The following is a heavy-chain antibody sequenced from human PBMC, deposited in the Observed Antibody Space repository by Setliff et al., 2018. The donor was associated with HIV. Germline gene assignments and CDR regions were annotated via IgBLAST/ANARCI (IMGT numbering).Heavy chain of an antibody. V-gene: IGHV5-51*01. CDR2: IYPGNSDT. CDR3: AKHLSPGSGWYSKARGMDV. J-gene: IGHJ6*02. CDR1: GYTFSNYC. D-gene: IGHD6-19*01. Sequence: ESLKISCKGSGYTFSNYCIAWVRQMPGKGLEWMGIIYPGNSDTTYSPSFQGQVTISADKSISTAYLQWSSLKASDTAMYYCAKHLSPGSGWYSKARGMDVWGQGTTVTVSS.